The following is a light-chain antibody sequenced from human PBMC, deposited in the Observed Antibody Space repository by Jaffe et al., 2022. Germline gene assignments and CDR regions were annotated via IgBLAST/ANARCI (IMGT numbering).Light chain of an antibody. J-gene: IGKJ5*01. CDR2: AAI. Sequence: DIQMTQSPSSLSASVGDRVTITCRASRTISTYLNWYQQKPGKAPKLLIYAAISLISGVPPRFSGSGSGTDFTLTISSLQPEDFATYYCQQSYSIPPITFGQGTRLEI. V-gene: IGKV1-39*01. CDR1: RTISTY. CDR3: QQSYSIPPIT.